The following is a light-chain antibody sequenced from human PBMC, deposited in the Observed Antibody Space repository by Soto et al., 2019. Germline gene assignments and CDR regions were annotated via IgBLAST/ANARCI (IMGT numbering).Light chain of an antibody. V-gene: IGKV3-15*01. CDR3: QQYNNCPST. CDR2: GAS. Sequence: EIVMTQSPATLSVSPGERSTLSCRASQSVSSNLAWYQQKPGQAPRLLIYGASTRATGIPARFSGSGSGTEFTLTISSLQSEDFAVYYCQQYNNCPSTFGHGTRLEIK. CDR1: QSVSSN. J-gene: IGKJ5*01.